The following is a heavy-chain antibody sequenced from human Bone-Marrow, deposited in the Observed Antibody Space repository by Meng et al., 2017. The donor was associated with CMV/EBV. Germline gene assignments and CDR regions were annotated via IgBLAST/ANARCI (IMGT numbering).Heavy chain of an antibody. CDR2: ISAYNGNT. CDR3: ASDSLVKFDY. J-gene: IGHJ4*02. CDR1: GYTFTSYD. Sequence: ASVKVSCKASGYTFTSYDINWVRQATGQGLEWMGWISAYNGNTNYAQKLQGRVTMTTDTSTSTAYMELRSLRSDDTAVYYRASDSLVKFDYWGQGTLVTVSS. D-gene: IGHD3-16*02. V-gene: IGHV1-18*01.